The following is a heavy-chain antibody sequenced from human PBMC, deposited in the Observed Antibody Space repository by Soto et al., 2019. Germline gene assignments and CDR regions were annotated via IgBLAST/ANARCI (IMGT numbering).Heavy chain of an antibody. CDR1: GFTFSSYW. Sequence: EVQLVESGGGLVQPGGSLRLSCAASGFTFSSYWMHWVRQAPGKGLVWVSRINSDGSITSYADSVKGRFTISRDNAKNTLYLQMNSLRAEDTAVYYCARARYCSSTSCERYLDYWGQGTLVTVSS. D-gene: IGHD2-2*01. CDR2: INSDGSIT. V-gene: IGHV3-74*01. J-gene: IGHJ4*02. CDR3: ARARYCSSTSCERYLDY.